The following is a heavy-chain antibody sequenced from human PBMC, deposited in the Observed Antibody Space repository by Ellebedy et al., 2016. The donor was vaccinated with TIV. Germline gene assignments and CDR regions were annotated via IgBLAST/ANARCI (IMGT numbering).Heavy chain of an antibody. D-gene: IGHD6-19*01. V-gene: IGHV4-59*01. Sequence: ESLKISXAASGFIFSSYAMSWIRQPPGKGLEWIGYIYYSGSTNYNPSLKSRVTISVDTSKNQFSLELSSVTAADTAVYYCARTYSSGWYDWFDPWGQGTLVTVSS. CDR1: GFIFSSYA. CDR3: ARTYSSGWYDWFDP. CDR2: IYYSGST. J-gene: IGHJ5*02.